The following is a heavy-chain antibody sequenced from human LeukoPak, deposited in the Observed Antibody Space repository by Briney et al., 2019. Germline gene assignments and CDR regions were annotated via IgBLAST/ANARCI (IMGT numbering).Heavy chain of an antibody. Sequence: ASVKVSCKASGYTFTVYHIHWVRQAPGQGLEWMGWINPNSGGTNYAQKFQGRVTMTRDTSISTAYMELSRLRSDDTAVYYCARMFGGNSGYWGQGTLVTVSS. D-gene: IGHD3-10*02. CDR3: ARMFGGNSGY. CDR2: INPNSGGT. CDR1: GYTFTVYH. V-gene: IGHV1-2*02. J-gene: IGHJ4*02.